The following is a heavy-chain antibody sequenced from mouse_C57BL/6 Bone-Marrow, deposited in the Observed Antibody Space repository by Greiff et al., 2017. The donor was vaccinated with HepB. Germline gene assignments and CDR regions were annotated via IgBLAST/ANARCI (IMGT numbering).Heavy chain of an antibody. CDR3: ARLGITTVVEGYFDY. CDR1: GFTFSSYG. V-gene: IGHV5-6*01. Sequence: EVQVVESGGDLVKPGGSLKLSCAASGFTFSSYGMSWVRQTPDKRLEWVATISSGGSYTYYPDSVKGRFTISRDNAKNTLYLQMSSLKSEDTAMYYCARLGITTVVEGYFDYWGQGTTLTVSS. D-gene: IGHD1-1*01. CDR2: ISSGGSYT. J-gene: IGHJ2*01.